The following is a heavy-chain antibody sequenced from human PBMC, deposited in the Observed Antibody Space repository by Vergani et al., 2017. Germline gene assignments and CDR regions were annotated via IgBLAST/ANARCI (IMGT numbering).Heavy chain of an antibody. CDR3: ARQTTYTDS. J-gene: IGHJ4*02. V-gene: IGHV5-51*01. CDR1: EYSFGNYW. D-gene: IGHD1-1*01. Sequence: EVELVQSGPEMRKPGESLKISCKGSEYSFGNYWIGWVRQMPGKGLEWMGIIYPADSDTRYSPSFQGQVTISADKSISTAFLQWDSLKASDTALYYCARQTTYTDSWCQGTLVTVAS. CDR2: IYPADSDT.